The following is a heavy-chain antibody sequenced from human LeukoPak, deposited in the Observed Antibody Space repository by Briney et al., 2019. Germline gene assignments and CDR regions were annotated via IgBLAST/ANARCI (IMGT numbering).Heavy chain of an antibody. J-gene: IGHJ3*02. CDR2: ISPSSITI. CDR1: GFTFSDYY. V-gene: IGHV3-11*04. D-gene: IGHD3-10*01. Sequence: PGRSLRLSCAASGFTFSDYYMSWIRQAPGKGLEWVSYISPSSITISYADSVKGRFTISRDNAKNSLFLQMNSLGAEDTAVYYCARRGIEYYYGSGSYSHAFDIWGQGTMVTVSS. CDR3: ARRGIEYYYGSGSYSHAFDI.